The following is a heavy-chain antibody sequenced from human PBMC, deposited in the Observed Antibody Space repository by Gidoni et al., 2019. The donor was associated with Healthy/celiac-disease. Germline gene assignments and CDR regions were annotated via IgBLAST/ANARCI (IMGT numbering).Heavy chain of an antibody. D-gene: IGHD3-10*01. Sequence: QITLKESGPTLVKPTQTLTLTCTFSGFSLSTSGVGVGWIRQPPGKALEWLALIYWNDDKRYSPSLKSRLTITKDTSKNQVVLTMTNMDPVDTATYYCAHIPTYTITMVRGVIMGSEDYYYYGMDVWGQGTTVTVSS. J-gene: IGHJ6*02. CDR2: IYWNDDK. CDR1: GFSLSTSGVG. CDR3: AHIPTYTITMVRGVIMGSEDYYYYGMDV. V-gene: IGHV2-5*01.